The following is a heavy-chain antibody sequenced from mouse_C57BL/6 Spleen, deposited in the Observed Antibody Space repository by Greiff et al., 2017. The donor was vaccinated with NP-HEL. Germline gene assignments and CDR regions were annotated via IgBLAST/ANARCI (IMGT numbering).Heavy chain of an antibody. D-gene: IGHD2-5*01. J-gene: IGHJ4*01. CDR1: GYAFTNYL. Sequence: VQLKESGAELVRPGTSVKVSCKASGYAFTNYLIEWVKQRPGQGLEWIGVINPGSGGTNYNEKFKGKATLTADKSSSTAYMQLSSLTSEDSAVYFCARKSNYDYYAMDYWGQGTSVTVSS. CDR3: ARKSNYDYYAMDY. CDR2: INPGSGGT. V-gene: IGHV1-54*01.